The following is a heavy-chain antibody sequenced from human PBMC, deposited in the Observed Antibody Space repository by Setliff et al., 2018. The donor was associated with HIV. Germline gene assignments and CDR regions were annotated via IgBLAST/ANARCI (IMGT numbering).Heavy chain of an antibody. Sequence: SETLSLTCTVSGGSISSGHYYWSWIRQPAGKGLEWIGHIYSSGSTNYNPSLKSRVTISVDTSKNQFSLKLSSVTAADTAVYYSAKQYCGGDCYSDSYYYMDVWGKGTTVTVSS. V-gene: IGHV4-61*09. CDR2: IYSSGST. CDR3: AKQYCGGDCYSDSYYYMDV. D-gene: IGHD2-21*01. J-gene: IGHJ6*03. CDR1: GGSISSGHYY.